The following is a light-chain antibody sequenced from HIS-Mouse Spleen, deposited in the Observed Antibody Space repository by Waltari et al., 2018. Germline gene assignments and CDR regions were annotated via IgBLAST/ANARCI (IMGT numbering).Light chain of an antibody. V-gene: IGLV9-49*01. CDR1: SGHRHYK. J-gene: IGLJ3*02. Sequence: QPVLTQPPSASASLGASVTLTCTLSSGHRHYKVDWYQQGPGKGPRFVMRVGTGGIVGSKGDGIPDRFSVLGSGLNRYLTIKNIQEEDESDYHCGADHGSGSNFLNWVFGGGTKLTVL. CDR2: VGTGGIVG. CDR3: GADHGSGSNFLNWV.